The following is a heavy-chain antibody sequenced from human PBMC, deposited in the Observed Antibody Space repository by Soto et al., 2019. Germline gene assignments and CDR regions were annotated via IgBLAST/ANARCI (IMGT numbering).Heavy chain of an antibody. J-gene: IGHJ5*02. D-gene: IGHD3-10*01. Sequence: HLVQSGPEVKKPGASVTVSCKTSGDTFTNFGLSWVRQAPGQGLEWMGWIATYKSNKNYAQKFQGRLPLTTDTSTSTGYMELKSLEYDDTAVYYCARVLRGVVNWFDPWGQGTLVTVSS. V-gene: IGHV1-18*01. CDR1: GDTFTNFG. CDR2: IATYKSNK. CDR3: ARVLRGVVNWFDP.